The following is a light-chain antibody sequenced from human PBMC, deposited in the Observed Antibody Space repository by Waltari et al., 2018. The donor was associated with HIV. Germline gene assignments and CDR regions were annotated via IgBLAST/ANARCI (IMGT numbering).Light chain of an antibody. CDR2: GDY. CDR1: ASNIGTNYD. J-gene: IGLJ1*01. Sequence: GQSVTISCSGSASNIGTNYDVNWYQHFPGAAPKLLIFGDYNRPSGVPDRFSGSKSGTSASLAITGLQPEDEAEYYCQSYDIALGGFFVFGTGTTVTVL. CDR3: QSYDIALGGFFV. V-gene: IGLV1-40*01.